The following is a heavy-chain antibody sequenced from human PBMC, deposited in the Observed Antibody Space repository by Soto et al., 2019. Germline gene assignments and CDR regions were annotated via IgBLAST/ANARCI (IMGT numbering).Heavy chain of an antibody. D-gene: IGHD4-17*01. J-gene: IGHJ4*02. Sequence: SETLSLTCTVSGGSISSSSYYWGWIRQPPGKGLEWIGSIYYSGSTYYNPSLKSRVTISVDTSKNQFSLKLSSVTAADTAVYYCARHNGDYVDYWGQGTLVTVSS. CDR2: IYYSGST. CDR3: ARHNGDYVDY. CDR1: GGSISSSSYY. V-gene: IGHV4-39*01.